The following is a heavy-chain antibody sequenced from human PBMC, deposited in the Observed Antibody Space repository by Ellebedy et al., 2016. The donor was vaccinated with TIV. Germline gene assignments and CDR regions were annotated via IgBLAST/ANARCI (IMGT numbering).Heavy chain of an antibody. Sequence: MPSETLSLTCTVSGGSISSYYWSWIRQPPGKGLEWIGYIYYSGSTNYNPSLKSRVTISVDTSKNQFSLKLSSVTAADTAVYYCARQGYDFWSGYAQPYYYYGMDVWGQGTTVTVSS. CDR2: IYYSGST. CDR3: ARQGYDFWSGYAQPYYYYGMDV. V-gene: IGHV4-59*08. CDR1: GGSISSYY. D-gene: IGHD3-3*01. J-gene: IGHJ6*02.